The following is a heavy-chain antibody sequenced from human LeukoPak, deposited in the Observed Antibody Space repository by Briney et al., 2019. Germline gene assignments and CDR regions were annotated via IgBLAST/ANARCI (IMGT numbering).Heavy chain of an antibody. J-gene: IGHJ5*02. CDR3: AREWASYYYGSGSYLGNWFDP. Sequence: ASVKVSCKASGGTFSSYAISWVRQAPGQGLEWMGGIIPIFGTANYAQKFQGRVTITADESTSTAYMELSSLRSEDTAVYYCAREWASYYYGSGSYLGNWFDPWGQGTLVTVSS. V-gene: IGHV1-69*13. CDR1: GGTFSSYA. D-gene: IGHD3-10*01. CDR2: IIPIFGTA.